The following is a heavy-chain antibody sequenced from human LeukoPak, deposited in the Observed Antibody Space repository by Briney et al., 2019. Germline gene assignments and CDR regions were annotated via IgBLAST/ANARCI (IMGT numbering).Heavy chain of an antibody. V-gene: IGHV1-2*02. CDR3: AREDYGDYVSPVNNWFDP. D-gene: IGHD4-17*01. CDR2: INPNSGGT. Sequence: ASVTVSCKASGGTFSSYAVIWVRQAPGQGLEWMGWINPNSGGTNYAQKFQGRVTMTRDTSISTAYMELSRLRSDDTAVYYCAREDYGDYVSPVNNWFDPWGQGTLVTVSS. J-gene: IGHJ5*02. CDR1: GGTFSSYA.